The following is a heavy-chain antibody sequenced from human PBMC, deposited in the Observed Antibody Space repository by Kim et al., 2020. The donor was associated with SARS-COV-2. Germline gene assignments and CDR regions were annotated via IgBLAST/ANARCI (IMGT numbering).Heavy chain of an antibody. V-gene: IGHV3-30-3*01. D-gene: IGHD5-18*01. J-gene: IGHJ6*02. CDR2: ISYDGSKT. CDR3: ARVRIQLWLSWHGMDV. CDR1: GFTFSSYA. Sequence: GGSLRLSCAASGFTFSSYAMHWVRQAPGKGLEWVAVISYDGSKTYYADSVKGRFTISRDNSKNTLYLQMNSLRAEDTAVYYCARVRIQLWLSWHGMDVWGQGTTVTVSS.